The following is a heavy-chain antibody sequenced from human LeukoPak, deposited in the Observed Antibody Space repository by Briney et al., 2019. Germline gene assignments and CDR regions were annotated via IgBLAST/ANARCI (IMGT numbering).Heavy chain of an antibody. CDR2: IYTSGST. Sequence: SETLSLTCTVSGGSISTYYWSWIRQSAGKGLEWIGRIYTSGSTNYNPSLKSRVTMSVDTSKNQFSLKLNSVTAADTAVYYCARSGGLVLAADALNWFAPWGQGTLVTVSS. D-gene: IGHD4/OR15-4a*01. CDR3: ARSGGLVLAADALNWFAP. V-gene: IGHV4-4*07. CDR1: GGSISTYY. J-gene: IGHJ5*02.